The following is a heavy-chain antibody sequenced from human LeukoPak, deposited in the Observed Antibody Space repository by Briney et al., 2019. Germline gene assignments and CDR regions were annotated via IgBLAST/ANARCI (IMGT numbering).Heavy chain of an antibody. CDR3: ARGRSLLPPKYFDY. D-gene: IGHD4-23*01. V-gene: IGHV3-21*01. J-gene: IGHJ4*02. Sequence: GGSLRLSCAASGFTFSSYSMNWVRQAPRKGLEWVSSISSSSSYIYYADSVKGRFTISRDNAKNSLYLQMNSLRAEDTAVYYCARGRSLLPPKYFDYWGQGTLVTVSS. CDR2: ISSSSSYI. CDR1: GFTFSSYS.